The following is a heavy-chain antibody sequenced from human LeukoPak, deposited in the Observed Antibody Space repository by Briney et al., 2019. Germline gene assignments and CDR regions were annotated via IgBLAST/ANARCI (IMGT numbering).Heavy chain of an antibody. CDR1: GFTFSSYA. D-gene: IGHD5-12*01. V-gene: IGHV3-48*01. J-gene: IGHJ4*02. CDR3: ARESGYAVGDY. Sequence: GGSLRLSCATSGFTFSSYAMHWVRQAPGKGLEWVPYISSSSSTIYYADSVKGRFTISRDNFKNTLFLQMNTLRAEDTAVYYCARESGYAVGDYRGQGTLVTVSS. CDR2: ISSSSSTI.